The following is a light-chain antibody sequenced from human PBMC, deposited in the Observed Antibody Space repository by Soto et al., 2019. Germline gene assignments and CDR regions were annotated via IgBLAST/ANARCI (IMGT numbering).Light chain of an antibody. V-gene: IGKV3D-11*03. Sequence: EVVLRQSPATLSLSPGERATLSCRASQGVDIRLAWSQQKPGQAPRLLIYDASTRATGIPARFSGSGAGTDFTLTTTSLEPEDFAVYYCHQREAWPATFGQGTKVEMK. CDR3: HQREAWPAT. CDR1: QGVDIR. J-gene: IGKJ1*01. CDR2: DAS.